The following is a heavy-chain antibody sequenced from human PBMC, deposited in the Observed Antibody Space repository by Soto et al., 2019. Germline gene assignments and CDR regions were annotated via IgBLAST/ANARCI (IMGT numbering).Heavy chain of an antibody. CDR1: GYTFTSYA. V-gene: IGHV1-3*01. J-gene: IGHJ4*02. CDR3: ARGITLPTPLDY. CDR2: INAGNGNT. Sequence: VKVSCKASGYTFTSYAMHWVRQAPGQRLEWMGWINAGNGNTKYSQKFQGRVTITRDTSASTTYMELSSLRSEDTAVYYCARGITLPTPLDYWGQGNLVTVSS. D-gene: IGHD1-20*01.